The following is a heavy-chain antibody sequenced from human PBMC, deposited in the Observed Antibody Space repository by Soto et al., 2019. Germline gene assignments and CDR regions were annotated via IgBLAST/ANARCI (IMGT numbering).Heavy chain of an antibody. Sequence: SSVKVSCKASGYTFSSYDINWVRQATGQGLEWMGWMNPSSGHAGYAQKFQGRVTMTRDTSTSTVYMELSSLRSEDTAVYYCAREGSIAVAGIGAVGAFDIWGQGTMVTDSS. J-gene: IGHJ3*02. D-gene: IGHD6-19*01. V-gene: IGHV1-8*01. CDR3: AREGSIAVAGIGAVGAFDI. CDR1: GYTFSSYD. CDR2: MNPSSGHA.